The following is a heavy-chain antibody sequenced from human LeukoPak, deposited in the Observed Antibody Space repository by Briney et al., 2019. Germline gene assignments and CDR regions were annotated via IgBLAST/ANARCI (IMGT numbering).Heavy chain of an antibody. D-gene: IGHD1-7*01. V-gene: IGHV3-30-3*01. CDR2: ISYDGSNK. CDR1: GFTFSSYA. CDR3: ARDLGRYNWNYDFDY. J-gene: IGHJ4*02. Sequence: GRSLRLSCAASGFTFSSYAMHWVRQAPGKGLEWVAVISYDGSNKYYADSVKGRFTISRDNSKNTLYLQMNSLRGEDTAVYYCARDLGRYNWNYDFDYWGQGTLVTVSS.